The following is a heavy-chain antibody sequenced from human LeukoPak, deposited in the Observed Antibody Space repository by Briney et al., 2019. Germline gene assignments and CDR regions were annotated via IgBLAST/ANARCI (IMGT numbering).Heavy chain of an antibody. V-gene: IGHV3-30*04. J-gene: IGHJ4*02. CDR1: GFTFSSYP. CDR3: ARDPLRGYGDYFDY. D-gene: IGHD5-12*01. Sequence: PGGSLRLSCAASGFTFSSYPMHWVRQASGKGLEWVAVISYDGRVKQYAESVKGRFTISRDDSKNTLYLEMNSLRVEDTAVYYCARDPLRGYGDYFDYWGQGTLVTVSS. CDR2: ISYDGRVK.